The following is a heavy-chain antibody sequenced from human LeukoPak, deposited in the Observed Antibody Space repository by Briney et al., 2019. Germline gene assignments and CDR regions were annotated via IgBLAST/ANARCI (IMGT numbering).Heavy chain of an antibody. Sequence: PGGSLRLSCAASGFTFSNAWMSWVRQAPGKGLEWVSAIGGSGGSTYYADSVKGRFTISRDNSKNTLYLQMNSLRAEDTAVYYCAKPAGYCSSTTCFKFDYWGQGTLVTVSS. V-gene: IGHV3-23*01. J-gene: IGHJ4*02. CDR2: IGGSGGST. D-gene: IGHD2-2*01. CDR3: AKPAGYCSSTTCFKFDY. CDR1: GFTFSNAW.